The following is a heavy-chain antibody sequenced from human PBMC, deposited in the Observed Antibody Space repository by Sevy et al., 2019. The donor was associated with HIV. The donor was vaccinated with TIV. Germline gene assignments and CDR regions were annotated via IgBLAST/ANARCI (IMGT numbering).Heavy chain of an antibody. Sequence: GGSLRLSCAASGFTLSNYWISWVRQAPGKGLEWVANINQDGSRKYSVDSVKGRFTVSRDTAKNSVFLLMNSLRVEDTGVYYWVRAIGAAASYWGQGTLVTVSS. J-gene: IGHJ4*02. CDR1: GFTLSNYW. V-gene: IGHV3-7*01. CDR3: VRAIGAAASY. D-gene: IGHD6-25*01. CDR2: INQDGSRK.